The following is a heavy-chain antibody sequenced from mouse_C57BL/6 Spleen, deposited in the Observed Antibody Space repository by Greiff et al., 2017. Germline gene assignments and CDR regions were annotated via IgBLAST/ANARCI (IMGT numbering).Heavy chain of an antibody. V-gene: IGHV1-66*01. CDR2: IYPGSGNT. Sequence: QVQLQQSGPELVKPGASVKISCKASGYSFTSYYIPWVKQRPGQGLEWIGCIYPGSGNTKYNEKFKGKATLTVDTSSSTAYMQLSSLTSEDSAVYYCARKDCDIALDYWGQGTSVTVSS. J-gene: IGHJ4*01. CDR3: ARKDCDIALDY. CDR1: GYSFTSYY.